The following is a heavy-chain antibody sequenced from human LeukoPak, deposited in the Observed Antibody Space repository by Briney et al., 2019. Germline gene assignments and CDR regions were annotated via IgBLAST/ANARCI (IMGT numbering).Heavy chain of an antibody. CDR3: ASFRFLEWLLSPPNAFDI. D-gene: IGHD3-3*01. V-gene: IGHV3-30-3*01. CDR2: ISYDGINK. Sequence: TGGSLRLSCAASGFTFSSYAMHWVRQAPGKGLEWVAVISYDGINKYYADSVKGRFTISRDNSKNTLYLQMNSLRAEDTAVYYCASFRFLEWLLSPPNAFDIWGQGTMVTVSS. J-gene: IGHJ3*02. CDR1: GFTFSSYA.